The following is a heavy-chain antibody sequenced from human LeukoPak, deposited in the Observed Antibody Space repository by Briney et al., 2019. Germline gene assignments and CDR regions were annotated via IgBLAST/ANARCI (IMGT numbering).Heavy chain of an antibody. V-gene: IGHV4-34*01. D-gene: IGHD2-2*01. CDR1: GGSFSGYY. Sequence: SETLSLTCGVTGGSFSGYYWSWIRQPPEKGLEWIGEINHSGSTQYNPSLKSRVTISVDTSKNQFSLKLNSVSAADTAVYYCARSRPEVLPVAMDLDYWGQGTLVTVSS. CDR3: ARSRPEVLPVAMDLDY. CDR2: INHSGST. J-gene: IGHJ4*02.